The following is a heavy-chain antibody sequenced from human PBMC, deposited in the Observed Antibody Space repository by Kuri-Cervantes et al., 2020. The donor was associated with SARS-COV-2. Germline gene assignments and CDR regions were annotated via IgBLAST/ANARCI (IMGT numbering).Heavy chain of an antibody. V-gene: IGHV3-11*04. CDR3: ASPIYCSSTSCYLGRSHDAFDI. CDR1: GFTFSDHY. Sequence: GESLKISCAASGFTFSDHYMSWIRQAPGKGLEWVSYISSSGSTIYYADSVKGRFTISRDNAKNSLYLQMNSLRAEDTAVYYCASPIYCSSTSCYLGRSHDAFDIWGQGTMVTVSS. CDR2: ISSSGSTI. D-gene: IGHD2-2*01. J-gene: IGHJ3*02.